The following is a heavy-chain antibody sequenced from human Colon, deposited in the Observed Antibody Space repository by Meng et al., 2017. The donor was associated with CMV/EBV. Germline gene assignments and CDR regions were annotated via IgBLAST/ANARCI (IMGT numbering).Heavy chain of an antibody. Sequence: GGSLRLSCAASGFTFSSYEMNWVRQAPGKGLEWVSYISSSGSTIYYADSVKGRFTITRDNAKNSLYLQMNSLRAEDTAVYYCARDSLGARFCGSTSCYRVPLWGQGTLVTVSS. J-gene: IGHJ4*02. D-gene: IGHD2-2*01. V-gene: IGHV3-48*03. CDR2: ISSSGSTI. CDR1: GFTFSSYE. CDR3: ARDSLGARFCGSTSCYRVPL.